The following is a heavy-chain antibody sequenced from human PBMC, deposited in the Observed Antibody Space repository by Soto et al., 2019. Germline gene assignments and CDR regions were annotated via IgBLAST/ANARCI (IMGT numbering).Heavy chain of an antibody. CDR2: IYTSGST. V-gene: IGHV4-4*07. CDR3: AREVAVITMVRSPPAFDI. J-gene: IGHJ3*02. D-gene: IGHD3-10*01. Sequence: QVQLQESGPGLVKPSETLSLTCTVSGGSISSYYWSWIRQPAGKGLEWIGRIYTSGSTNYNPSLKSRVTMSVDTSKNQFSLKLSSVTAADTAVYYCAREVAVITMVRSPPAFDILGQGTMVTVSS. CDR1: GGSISSYY.